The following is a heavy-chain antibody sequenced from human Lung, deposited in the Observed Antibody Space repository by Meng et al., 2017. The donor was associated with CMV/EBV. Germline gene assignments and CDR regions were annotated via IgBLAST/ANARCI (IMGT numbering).Heavy chain of an antibody. D-gene: IGHD3-10*01. Sequence: XVSXKGSGYTFSHEWIGWVRQTPGKGLHWMGILYPTDSDTIYSPSFQGRITISADMSTSTAYQQWTSLKASDIGIYYYARGSSGSYWYFDLWGRGTLVTVSS. CDR1: GYTFSHEW. CDR2: LYPTDSDT. V-gene: IGHV5-51*01. J-gene: IGHJ2*01. CDR3: ARGSSGSYWYFDL.